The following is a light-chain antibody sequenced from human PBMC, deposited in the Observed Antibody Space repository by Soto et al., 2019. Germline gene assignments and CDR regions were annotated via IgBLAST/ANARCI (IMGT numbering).Light chain of an antibody. Sequence: MTQSPLSLSASVGDRVTITCRASQSITNYLNWYQHKPGKAPKLLVYAASSLQSGVPSRFSGSGSGTDFTLTISSLQPEDFATYFCQQSHNMPFTFGPGTKVDIK. CDR3: QQSHNMPFT. CDR2: AAS. V-gene: IGKV1-39*01. J-gene: IGKJ3*01. CDR1: QSITNY.